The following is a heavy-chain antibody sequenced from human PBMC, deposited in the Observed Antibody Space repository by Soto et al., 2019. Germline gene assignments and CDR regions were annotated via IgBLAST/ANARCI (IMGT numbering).Heavy chain of an antibody. D-gene: IGHD5-12*01. CDR2: INHSGST. J-gene: IGHJ4*02. Sequence: PSETLSLTCAVYGGSFSGYYWSWIRQPPGKGLEWIGEINHSGSTNYNPSLKSRVTISVDTSKNQFSLKLSSVTAADTAVYYCARISSPYSVRVMIRDGYNFDIRVFDYWGQGTLVTVSS. V-gene: IGHV4-34*01. CDR1: GGSFSGYY. CDR3: ARISSPYSVRVMIRDGYNFDIRVFDY.